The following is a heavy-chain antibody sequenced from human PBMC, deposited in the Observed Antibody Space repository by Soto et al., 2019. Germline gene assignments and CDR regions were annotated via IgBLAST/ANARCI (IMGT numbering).Heavy chain of an antibody. Sequence: PGGSLRLSCAASGFTFSNAWMNWVRQAPGKGLEWVGRIKSKTDGGTTDYAAPVKGRFTVSRDDSKNTLYLQMNSLKTEDTAVYYCTTVVYYDSSGEVDGADYWGQGTLVTVSS. CDR3: TTVVYYDSSGEVDGADY. J-gene: IGHJ4*02. V-gene: IGHV3-15*07. CDR1: GFTFSNAW. D-gene: IGHD3-22*01. CDR2: IKSKTDGGTT.